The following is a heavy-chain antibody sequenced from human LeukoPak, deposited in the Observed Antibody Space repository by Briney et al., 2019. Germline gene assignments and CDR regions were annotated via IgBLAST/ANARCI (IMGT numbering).Heavy chain of an antibody. Sequence: GGSLRLSCAASGFTFSSYGMHWVRQAPGKGLEWVAVIWYDGSNKYYADSVNGRFTISRENSKNTLYLQMNSLRAEDTAVYYCARGLTWLGSDAFDIWGQGTMVTVSS. CDR3: ARGLTWLGSDAFDI. CDR2: IWYDGSNK. CDR1: GFTFSSYG. D-gene: IGHD3-22*01. J-gene: IGHJ3*02. V-gene: IGHV3-33*01.